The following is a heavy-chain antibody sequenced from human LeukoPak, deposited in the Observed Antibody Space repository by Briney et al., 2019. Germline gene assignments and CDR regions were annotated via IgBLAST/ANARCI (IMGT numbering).Heavy chain of an antibody. CDR2: SSNRGST. J-gene: IGHJ3*01. V-gene: IGHV4-59*11. CDR3: AKDVSGAYYAFDV. D-gene: IGHD4/OR15-4a*01. CDR1: GASLSSHF. Sequence: SETLSLTCGVSGASLSSHFWSWVRQTPGMGLEWIGYSSNRGSTGYNPSLRSRFTISVDAPKNEVSLNLRSVSAADTAVYYCAKDVSGAYYAFDVWGQG.